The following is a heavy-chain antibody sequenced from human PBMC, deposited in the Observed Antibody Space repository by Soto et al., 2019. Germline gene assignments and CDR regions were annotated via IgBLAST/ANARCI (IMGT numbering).Heavy chain of an antibody. CDR1: GYSFANYW. CDR2: IYPGDSDT. J-gene: IGHJ6*02. CDR3: ARNRLRQYYYGMDV. Sequence: LGESLKISCQGSGYSFANYWIAWVRQMPGKGLEWVGVIYPGDSDTRYSPSFLGQVTISADKSISHVYLQWSSLKASDTAMYYCARNRLRQYYYGMDVWGQGTTVTVSS. V-gene: IGHV5-51*01. D-gene: IGHD3-10*01.